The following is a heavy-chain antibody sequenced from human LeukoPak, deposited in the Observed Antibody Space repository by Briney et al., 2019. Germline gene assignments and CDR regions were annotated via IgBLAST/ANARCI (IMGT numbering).Heavy chain of an antibody. J-gene: IGHJ2*01. CDR2: IYYSGNM. CDR1: GGSISPYY. Sequence: SETLSLTCAVPGGSISPYYWSWIRQPPGKGLEWIGYIYYSGNMNYNPSLKSRVTMSVDTSKNQFSLKLSSVTAADTAVYYCARNPLGNCSSASCLRYWYFDLWGRGTLVTVSS. V-gene: IGHV4-59*01. D-gene: IGHD2-2*01. CDR3: ARNPLGNCSSASCLRYWYFDL.